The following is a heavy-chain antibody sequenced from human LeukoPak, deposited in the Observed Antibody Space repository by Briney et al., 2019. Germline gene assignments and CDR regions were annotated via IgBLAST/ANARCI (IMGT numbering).Heavy chain of an antibody. J-gene: IGHJ6*01. D-gene: IGHD3-10*01. CDR1: GFTFSTHW. CDR3: ASLLTPYHGSGGGGMDV. V-gene: IGHV3-74*01. CDR2: ISGDGSLT. Sequence: LGGSLRLSCAASGFTFSTHWMYWVRQAPGRELVWVSRISGDGSLTSYADSVKGRFTISRDNAKDTLYLQMTSLRVEDTAVYYCASLLTPYHGSGGGGMDVWGQGTTVTVSS.